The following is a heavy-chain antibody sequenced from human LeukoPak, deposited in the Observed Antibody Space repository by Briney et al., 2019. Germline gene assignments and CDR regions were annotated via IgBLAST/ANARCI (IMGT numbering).Heavy chain of an antibody. Sequence: GASVKVSCKASGYTFTGYYMHWVRQAPGQGLEWMGGLIPIFGTANYAQKFQGRVTITADESTSTAYMELSSLRSEDTAVYYCARAGVEMATIYSDYWGQGTLVTVSS. D-gene: IGHD5-24*01. J-gene: IGHJ4*02. CDR2: LIPIFGTA. V-gene: IGHV1-69*13. CDR1: GYTFTGYY. CDR3: ARAGVEMATIYSDY.